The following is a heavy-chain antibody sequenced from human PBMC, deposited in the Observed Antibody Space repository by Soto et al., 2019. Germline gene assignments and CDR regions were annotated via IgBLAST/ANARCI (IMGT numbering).Heavy chain of an antibody. CDR1: GGTLSRYA. V-gene: IGHV1-69*13. CDR3: ASSVKDYYDRSGYYLGAFDI. Sequence: GASVKVSCKASGGTLSRYAISWVRQAPGQGLEWMGGIIPILGTANYEQKFQGRVKITADESTSTAYMELSSLRSEDTAVYYGASSVKDYYDRSGYYLGAFDIWGQGTMVTVSS. J-gene: IGHJ3*02. CDR2: IIPILGTA. D-gene: IGHD3-22*01.